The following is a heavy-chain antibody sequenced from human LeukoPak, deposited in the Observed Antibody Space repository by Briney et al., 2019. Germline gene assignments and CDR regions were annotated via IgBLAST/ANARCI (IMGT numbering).Heavy chain of an antibody. CDR2: IWYDGSNE. V-gene: IGHV3-33*01. CDR3: ARDFSSSWYIIYYYYGMDV. D-gene: IGHD6-13*01. J-gene: IGHJ6*02. CDR1: GFTFNTYG. Sequence: PGGSLRLSCAASGFTFNTYGMNWVRQAPGKGLEWVAVIWYDGSNEYYAESVKGRFTISRDNSKNTLYLQMNSLRAEDTAVYYCARDFSSSWYIIYYYYGMDVWGQGTTVTVSS.